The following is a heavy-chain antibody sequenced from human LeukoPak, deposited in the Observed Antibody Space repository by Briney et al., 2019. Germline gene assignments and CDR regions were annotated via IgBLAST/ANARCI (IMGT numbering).Heavy chain of an antibody. J-gene: IGHJ4*02. CDR2: VYYSGST. CDR3: ARAIIIYDILTGYKYYFDY. Sequence: SETLSLTCTVSGGSISSGDYYWSWIRQPPGKGLEWIGYVYYSGSTYYNPSLKSRVTISVDTSKNQFSLKLSSVTAADTAVYYCARAIIIYDILTGYKYYFDYWGQGTLVTVSS. CDR1: GGSISSGDYY. V-gene: IGHV4-30-4*08. D-gene: IGHD3-9*01.